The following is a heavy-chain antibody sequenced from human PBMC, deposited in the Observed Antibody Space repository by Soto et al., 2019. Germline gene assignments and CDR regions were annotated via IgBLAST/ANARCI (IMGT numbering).Heavy chain of an antibody. CDR2: IIPILGIA. V-gene: IGHV1-69*08. D-gene: IGHD3-10*01. CDR3: ARDRFGDGLFDR. J-gene: IGHJ2*01. CDR1: GGTFSSYT. Sequence: QVQLVQSGAEVKKPGSSVKVSCKASGGTFSSYTISWVRQAPGQGLEWMGRIIPILGIANYAQKFQGRVTITADKSTSTADMELSSLRSEDTAVYYCARDRFGDGLFDRWGRGTLVTVSS.